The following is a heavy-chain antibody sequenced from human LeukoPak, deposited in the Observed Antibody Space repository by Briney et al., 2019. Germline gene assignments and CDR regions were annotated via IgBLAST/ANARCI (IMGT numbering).Heavy chain of an antibody. Sequence: ASVKVSCKASGYTFTGYYMHWVRQAPGQGLEWMGWINPNSGGTNYAQKFQGRVTMTRDTSISTAYMELRRLRSDDTAVYYCARGTTVVTPAANYWGQGTLVTVSS. J-gene: IGHJ4*02. CDR1: GYTFTGYY. V-gene: IGHV1-2*02. CDR3: ARGTTVVTPAANY. CDR2: INPNSGGT. D-gene: IGHD4-23*01.